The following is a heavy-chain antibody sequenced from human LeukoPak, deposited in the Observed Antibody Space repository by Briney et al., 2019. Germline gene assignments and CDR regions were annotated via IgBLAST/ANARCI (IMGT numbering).Heavy chain of an antibody. V-gene: IGHV5-51*01. CDR1: GYSFTSYW. CDR3: ARHSLRGYSGYDDAFDI. D-gene: IGHD5-12*01. Sequence: GESLKISCKGSGYSFTSYWIGWVRQMPGKGLEWMGIIYPGDSDTRYSLSFQGQVTISADKSISTAYLQWSSLKASDTAMYYCARHSLRGYSGYDDAFDIWGQGTMVTVSS. J-gene: IGHJ3*02. CDR2: IYPGDSDT.